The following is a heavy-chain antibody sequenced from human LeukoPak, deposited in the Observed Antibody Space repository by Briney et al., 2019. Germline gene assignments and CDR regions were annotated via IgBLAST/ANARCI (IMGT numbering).Heavy chain of an antibody. V-gene: IGHV4-39*07. CDR1: GDSISNSNLY. CDR3: ARVFTMIVVVITFDAFDI. Sequence: PSETLSLTCIVSGDSISNSNLYWGWIRQPPGKGLEWIGSIYYSGNTYYNASLKSRVTISVDTSKNQFSLKLSSVTAADTAVYYCARVFTMIVVVITFDAFDIWGQGTMVTVSS. D-gene: IGHD3-22*01. CDR2: IYYSGNT. J-gene: IGHJ3*02.